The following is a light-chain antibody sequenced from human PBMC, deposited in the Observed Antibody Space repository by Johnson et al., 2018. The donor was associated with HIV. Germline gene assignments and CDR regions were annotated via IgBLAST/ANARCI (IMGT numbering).Light chain of an antibody. V-gene: IGLV1-51*02. Sequence: QSVLTQPPSVSAAPGQKVTISCSGSSSDMGNYAVSWYQQLPGTAPKLLIYENNKRPSGIPDRFSGSKSGTSATLGITGLQTGDEADYYFGTWDSSLSAEVFGTGTNVTVL. CDR1: SSDMGNYA. J-gene: IGLJ1*01. CDR3: GTWDSSLSAEV. CDR2: ENN.